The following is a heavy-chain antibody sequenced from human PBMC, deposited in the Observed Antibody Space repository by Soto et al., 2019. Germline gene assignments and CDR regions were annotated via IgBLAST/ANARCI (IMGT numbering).Heavy chain of an antibody. CDR1: GYTFTSYA. V-gene: IGHV1-3*01. J-gene: IGHJ6*02. CDR2: ISAGNGNT. Sequence: GASVKVSCKTSGYTFTSYAMHWVRQAPGQRLEWMGWISAGNGNTKYSQKFQGRVTITRDTSASTAYMELRSLRSDDTAVYYCARDEQSSGWYKSDYYYYGMDVWGQGTTVTVSS. D-gene: IGHD6-19*01. CDR3: ARDEQSSGWYKSDYYYYGMDV.